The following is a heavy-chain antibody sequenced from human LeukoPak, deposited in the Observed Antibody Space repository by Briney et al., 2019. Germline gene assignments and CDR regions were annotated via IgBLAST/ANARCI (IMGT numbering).Heavy chain of an antibody. D-gene: IGHD6-6*01. V-gene: IGHV3-30*02. Sequence: GGSLRLSCAASGFTFSNAWMSWVRQAPGKGLEWVAFIRYDGSNKYYADSVKGRFTISRDNSKNTLYLQMNSLRAEDTAVYYCAKDGSIAARRGLGWFDPWGQGTLVTVSS. CDR2: IRYDGSNK. J-gene: IGHJ5*02. CDR3: AKDGSIAARRGLGWFDP. CDR1: GFTFSNAW.